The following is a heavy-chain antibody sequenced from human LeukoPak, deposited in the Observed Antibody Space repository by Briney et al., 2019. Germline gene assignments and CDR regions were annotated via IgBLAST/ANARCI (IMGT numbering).Heavy chain of an antibody. CDR2: ITGSGSTT. CDR1: GVIFSSYA. D-gene: IGHD6-13*01. CDR3: AKTRGLVAAASDY. Sequence: GGSLRLSCAASGVIFSSYAMSWVRQAPGKGLEWVSAITGSGSTTYYEDSVKGRFTISRDNSKNTLYLQMNSLRAEDTARYYCAKTRGLVAAASDYWGQGTLVTVSS. J-gene: IGHJ4*02. V-gene: IGHV3-23*01.